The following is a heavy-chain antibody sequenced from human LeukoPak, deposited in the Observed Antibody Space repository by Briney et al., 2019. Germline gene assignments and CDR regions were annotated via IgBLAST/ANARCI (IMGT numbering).Heavy chain of an antibody. CDR2: IRYDGSNK. D-gene: IGHD3-22*01. J-gene: IGHJ4*02. CDR3: AKPYYYDSSGYYWDLYYFDY. V-gene: IGHV3-30*02. Sequence: PGGSLRLSCAASGFTFSSYGMHWVRQAPGKGLEWVAFIRYDGSNKYYADSVKGRFTISRDSSKNTLYLQMNSLRAEDTAVYYCAKPYYYDSSGYYWDLYYFDYWGQGTLVTVSS. CDR1: GFTFSSYG.